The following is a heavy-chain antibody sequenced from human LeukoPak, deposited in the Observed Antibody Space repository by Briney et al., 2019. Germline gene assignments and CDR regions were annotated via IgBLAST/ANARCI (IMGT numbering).Heavy chain of an antibody. CDR2: ISGSGGST. Sequence: GGSLRLSCAASGFTFSSYAMSWVRQAPGKGLEWVSGISGSGGSTFYADSVKGRFTISRDSSKNTLYLQMNSLRAEDTAIYYCAKGGRITIFGVVSHFDYWGQGTLVTVSS. CDR1: GFTFSSYA. V-gene: IGHV3-23*01. J-gene: IGHJ4*02. D-gene: IGHD3-3*01. CDR3: AKGGRITIFGVVSHFDY.